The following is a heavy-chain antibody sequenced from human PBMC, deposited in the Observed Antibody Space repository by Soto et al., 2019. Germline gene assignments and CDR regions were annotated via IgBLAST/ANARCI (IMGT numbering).Heavy chain of an antibody. V-gene: IGHV4-4*07. CDR2: IHDTGRT. Sequence: SETLSLTCTVSGDSLSTYYWSFIRHPAGERLEWIVRIHDTGRTNYNPSLKSRVTMSVDTSKNQFSLRVNSVTAADTAVYYCARESVSGTYRFDSWGQGTLVTVSS. CDR3: ARESVSGTYRFDS. CDR1: GDSLSTYY. D-gene: IGHD3-16*02. J-gene: IGHJ4*02.